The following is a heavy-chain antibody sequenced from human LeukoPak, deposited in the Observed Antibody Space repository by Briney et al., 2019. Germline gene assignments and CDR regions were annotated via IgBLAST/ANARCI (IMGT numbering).Heavy chain of an antibody. J-gene: IGHJ4*02. D-gene: IGHD6-13*01. CDR1: GFTFSSYS. CDR3: ARVGGQLVRYFDY. Sequence: GGSLRLSCAASGFTFSSYSMNWVRQAPGKGLEWVSSISSSSSYIYYADSVKGRFTISRDNAKNSLYLQMNSLRAEDTAVYYCARVGGQLVRYFDYWGQGTLVTVSS. CDR2: ISSSSSYI. V-gene: IGHV3-21*01.